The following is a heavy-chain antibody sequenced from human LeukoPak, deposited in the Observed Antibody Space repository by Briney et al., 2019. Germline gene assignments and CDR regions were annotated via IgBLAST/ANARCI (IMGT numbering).Heavy chain of an antibody. Sequence: PSETLSLTCTVSGDSIRSSYWSWIRQPPGKGLEWIGYIYYSGSTSYNPSLKSRVTMSVDTSKNQFSLKLSSVTPADTAVYYCARVQRAGTTDYWGQGTLVTVSS. D-gene: IGHD1-7*01. CDR2: IYYSGST. CDR1: GDSIRSSY. CDR3: ARVQRAGTTDY. V-gene: IGHV4-59*01. J-gene: IGHJ4*02.